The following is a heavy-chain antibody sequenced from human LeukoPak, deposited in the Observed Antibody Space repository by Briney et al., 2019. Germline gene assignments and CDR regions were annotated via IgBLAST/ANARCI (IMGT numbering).Heavy chain of an antibody. CDR2: ISNDGSKK. J-gene: IGHJ6*02. CDR1: GFTFSTYG. CDR3: ARENRIQLWLQGYYYYGMDV. Sequence: PGGSLRLSCAASGFTFSTYGMHWVRQAPGKGLEWVAVISNDGSKKYYADSVKGRFTISRDNAKNSLYLQMNSLRAEDTAVYYCARENRIQLWLQGYYYYGMDVWGQGTTVTVSS. D-gene: IGHD5-18*01. V-gene: IGHV3-30*03.